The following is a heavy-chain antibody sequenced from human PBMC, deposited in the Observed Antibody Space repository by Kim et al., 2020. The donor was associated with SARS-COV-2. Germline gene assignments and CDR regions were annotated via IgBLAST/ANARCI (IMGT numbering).Heavy chain of an antibody. V-gene: IGHV3-21*01. D-gene: IGHD6-13*01. J-gene: IGHJ4*02. Sequence: GGSLRLSCAASGFTFSSYSMNWVRQAPGKGLEWVSSISSSSSYIYYADSVKGRFTISRDNAKNSLYLQMNSLRAEDTAVYYCASHSPPGVGGAAAGTFQGTLDYWGQGTLVTVSS. CDR1: GFTFSSYS. CDR2: ISSSSSYI. CDR3: ASHSPPGVGGAAAGTFQGTLDY.